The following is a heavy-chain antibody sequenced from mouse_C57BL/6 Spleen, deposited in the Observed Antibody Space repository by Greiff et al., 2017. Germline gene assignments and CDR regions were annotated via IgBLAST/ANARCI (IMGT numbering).Heavy chain of an antibody. CDR2: IDPSDSYT. CDR1: GYTFTSYW. J-gene: IGHJ2*01. Sequence: QVQLQQPGAELVRPGTSVKLSCKASGYTFTSYWMHWVKQRPGQGLEWIGVIDPSDSYTNYNQKFKGKATLTVDTSSSTAYMQLSSLTSEDSAVYYCARSRDYDGYYFDYWGQGTTLTVSS. CDR3: ARSRDYDGYYFDY. D-gene: IGHD2-4*01. V-gene: IGHV1-59*01.